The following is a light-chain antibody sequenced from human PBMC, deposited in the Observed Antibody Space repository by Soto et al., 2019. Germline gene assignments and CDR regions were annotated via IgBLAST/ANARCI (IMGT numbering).Light chain of an antibody. V-gene: IGKV3D-20*01. Sequence: EIVLTQSPATLSLSPGERATLSCGASQSVSTSYFAWYQQKPGLAPRLLIYDASSRAAGLPDRFSGSWSGTDFTLTISILEHEDVAVYYWQQYSNSPYTFGQGTKLQIK. CDR1: QSVSTSY. CDR2: DAS. CDR3: QQYSNSPYT. J-gene: IGKJ2*01.